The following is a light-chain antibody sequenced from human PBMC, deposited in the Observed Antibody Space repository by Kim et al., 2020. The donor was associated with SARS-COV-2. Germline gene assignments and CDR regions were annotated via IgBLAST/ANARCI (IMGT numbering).Light chain of an antibody. CDR3: SSYTSINTLL. CDR2: DVT. V-gene: IGLV2-14*04. CDR1: SNDVGGYNF. Sequence: GRSITIPCTGTSNDVGGYNFVSWYQGHPGKAPKLMIYDVTKRPSGVSDRFSGSKSGNTASLTISGLQTEDEADYYCSSYTSINTLLFGGGTQLTVL. J-gene: IGLJ2*01.